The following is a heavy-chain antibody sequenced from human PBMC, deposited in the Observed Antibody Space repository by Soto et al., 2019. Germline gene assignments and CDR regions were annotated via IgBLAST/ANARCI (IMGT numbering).Heavy chain of an antibody. J-gene: IGHJ5*02. V-gene: IGHV4-4*07. CDR2: IYTSGST. D-gene: IGHD6-13*01. CDR1: GGSISSYY. Sequence: SETLSLTCTVSGGSISSYYWSWIRQPAGKGLEWIGHIYTSGSTNYNPSLKSRVTMSVDTSKNQFSLKLSSVTAADTAVYYCARAKSPAAAGRFDPWGQGTLVTVSS. CDR3: ARAKSPAAAGRFDP.